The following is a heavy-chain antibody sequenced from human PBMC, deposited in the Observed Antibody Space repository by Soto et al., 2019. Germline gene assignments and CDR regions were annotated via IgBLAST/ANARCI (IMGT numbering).Heavy chain of an antibody. D-gene: IGHD2-2*01. V-gene: IGHV1-24*01. CDR2: FDPEDGET. J-gene: IGHJ4*02. CDR1: GYTLTELS. CDR3: AKFPPDCSSTSCRFDY. Sequence: ASVKVSCKVSGYTLTELSMHWVRQAPGKGLERMGGFDPEDGETIYAQKFQGRVTMTEDTSTDTAYMELSSLRSEDTAVYYCAKFPPDCSSTSCRFDYWGQGTLVTVSS.